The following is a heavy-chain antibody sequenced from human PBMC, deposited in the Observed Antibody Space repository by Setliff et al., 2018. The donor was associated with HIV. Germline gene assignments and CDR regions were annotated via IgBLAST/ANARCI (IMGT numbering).Heavy chain of an antibody. V-gene: IGHV1-69*13. D-gene: IGHD3-16*01. J-gene: IGHJ6*03. CDR2: IIPIFGTA. CDR1: GGTFSSYA. Sequence: SVKVSCKASGGTFSSYAISWVRQAPGQGLEWMGGIIPIFGTANYAQKFQGRVTITADESTSTAYMELSSLRSEDTAVYYCARAGDWYYYFYYMDVWGKGTTVTVSS. CDR3: ARAGDWYYYFYYMDV.